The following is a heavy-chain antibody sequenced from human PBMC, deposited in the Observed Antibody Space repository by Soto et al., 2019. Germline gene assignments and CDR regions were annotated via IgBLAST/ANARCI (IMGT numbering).Heavy chain of an antibody. CDR3: ARVPWNVAHGHELDY. CDR2: ISSDGSKI. J-gene: IGHJ4*02. D-gene: IGHD1-1*01. CDR1: GFIFNSYG. Sequence: QVQLVESGGGVVQPGRSLRLSCAASGFIFNSYGMHWVRQAPGKGLEWVAAISSDGSKIYYADSVKGRFTISRDNSNNTVYLHMNSLTAEDMAVYYCARVPWNVAHGHELDYWGQGTLVTVSS. V-gene: IGHV3-30*03.